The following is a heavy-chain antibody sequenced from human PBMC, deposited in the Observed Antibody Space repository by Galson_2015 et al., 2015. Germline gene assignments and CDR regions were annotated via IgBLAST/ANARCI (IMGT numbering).Heavy chain of an antibody. CDR2: ISPGDSDT. V-gene: IGHV5-51*01. CDR1: GYSFTNYW. CDR3: AKGVQYCSSISCYPDDAFDV. D-gene: IGHD2-2*01. J-gene: IGHJ3*01. Sequence: QSGAEVKKPGESLTISCKGSGYSFTNYWIGWVRQMPGKGLEWMGIISPGDSDTRYSPSFQGQVTISADRSISTAYLQWSSLKASDTAMYYCAKGVQYCSSISCYPDDAFDVWGQGTMVTVSS.